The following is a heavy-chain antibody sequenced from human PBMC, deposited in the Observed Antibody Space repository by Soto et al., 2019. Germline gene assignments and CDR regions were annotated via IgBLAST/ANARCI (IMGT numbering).Heavy chain of an antibody. V-gene: IGHV4-4*07. CDR3: VRDGKKTLRDWFDP. J-gene: IGHJ5*02. CDR1: GASISGFY. CDR2: IYATGTT. Sequence: XGILSLTFTVSGASISGFYWSGIGKSAGKGLEWIGRIYATGTTDYNPSLKSRVMMSVDTSKKQFSLKLRSVTAADTAVYYCVRDGKKTLRDWFDPWGQGISVTVSS. D-gene: IGHD1-1*01.